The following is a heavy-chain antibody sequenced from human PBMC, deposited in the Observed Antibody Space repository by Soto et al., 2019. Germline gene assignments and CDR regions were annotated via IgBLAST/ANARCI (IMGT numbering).Heavy chain of an antibody. CDR3: ARGWVEGLTRQATSDY. CDR1: GFTFSRHL. Sequence: EVQLVESGGGLVQPGGSLRLSCAASGFTFSRHLMHWVRQAPGKGLVWVSRINSDGTQTAADSVKGRFTISRDKAKNSLYLQMNRLRAEDTAVYYCARGWVEGLTRQATSDYWGQGTLVNVSS. CDR2: INSDGTQT. D-gene: IGHD3-3*01. J-gene: IGHJ4*02. V-gene: IGHV3-74*01.